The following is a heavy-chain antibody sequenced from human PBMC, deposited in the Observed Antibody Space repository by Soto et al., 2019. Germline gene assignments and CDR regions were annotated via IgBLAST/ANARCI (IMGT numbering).Heavy chain of an antibody. CDR2: IYSSGNT. V-gene: IGHV4-4*07. Sequence: SETLSLTCSVSGGTISGYYWTWIRQPAGKGLEWIGRIYSSGNTKYNPSLQSRVTMSLDTSNNQFSLRLTSITAADTAVYYCARGQRFSDWFDPWGQGTLVTVSS. CDR1: GGTISGYY. D-gene: IGHD3-3*01. CDR3: ARGQRFSDWFDP. J-gene: IGHJ5*02.